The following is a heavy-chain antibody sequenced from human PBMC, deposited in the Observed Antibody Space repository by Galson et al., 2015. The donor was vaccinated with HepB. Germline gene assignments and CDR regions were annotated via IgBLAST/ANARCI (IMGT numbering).Heavy chain of an antibody. D-gene: IGHD3-9*01. V-gene: IGHV4-39*07. J-gene: IGHJ6*02. CDR2: SYYIGHT. Sequence: SETLSLTCSVSGGSISSSGYYWGWVRQPPGKGLEWIGCSYYIGHTYYNASLRRRVSISLDTSKNQFSLRLTSATAADTAVYHCARVPGGYDTVTGYPYFYGMDVWGQGTTVSVSS. CDR3: ARVPGGYDTVTGYPYFYGMDV. CDR1: GGSISSSGYY.